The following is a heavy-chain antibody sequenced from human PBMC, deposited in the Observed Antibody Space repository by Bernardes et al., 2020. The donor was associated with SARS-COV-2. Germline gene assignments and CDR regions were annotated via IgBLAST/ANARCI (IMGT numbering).Heavy chain of an antibody. CDR1: GFTFSSYL. J-gene: IGHJ3*01. CDR3: ARDVGGTDWRFGFDV. D-gene: IGHD3-9*01. V-gene: IGHV3-21*01. CDR2: ISGVGLYI. Sequence: GGSLRVSFAVSGFTFSSYLFSWFRQAPGKGLEWVSSISGVGLYIYYGDSARGRFTTSRDNTRKSVFLQMESLRAEDTAVYYCARDVGGTDWRFGFDVWGPGTMVHVSS.